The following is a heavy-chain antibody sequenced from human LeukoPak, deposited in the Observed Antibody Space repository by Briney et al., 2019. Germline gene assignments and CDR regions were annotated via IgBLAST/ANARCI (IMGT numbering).Heavy chain of an antibody. V-gene: IGHV4-59*08. D-gene: IGHD3-22*01. J-gene: IGHJ3*02. Sequence: SETLSLTCTVSGDSTSPYYWSWIRQSPGKGLVWIGYIYYSGSTNYNPSLKSRVTISIDMSKNQFSLKLSSVTAADTALYYCARHFTYYYDSSGYPRDAFDIWGQGTMVTVSS. CDR3: ARHFTYYYDSSGYPRDAFDI. CDR1: GDSTSPYY. CDR2: IYYSGST.